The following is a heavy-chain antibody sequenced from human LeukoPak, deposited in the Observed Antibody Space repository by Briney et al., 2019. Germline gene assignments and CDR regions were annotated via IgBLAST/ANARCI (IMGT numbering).Heavy chain of an antibody. CDR2: INHSGST. CDR1: GGSFSGYY. D-gene: IGHD6-13*01. Sequence: PSEPLSLTCAVYGGSFSGYYWNWIRQPPGKGLEWIGEINHSGSTNYNPSLKSRVTISVDRPKNQFSLKLSSVTAADTAVYCCARVGAATGYTIEYFQHWSQGTLVTVSS. J-gene: IGHJ1*01. CDR3: ARVGAATGYTIEYFQH. V-gene: IGHV4-34*01.